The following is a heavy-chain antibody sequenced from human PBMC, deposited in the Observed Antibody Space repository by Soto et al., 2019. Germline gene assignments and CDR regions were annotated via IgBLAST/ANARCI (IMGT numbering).Heavy chain of an antibody. J-gene: IGHJ4*02. CDR1: GFTFNNYA. V-gene: IGHV3-23*01. Sequence: GGSLRLSCAASGFTFNNYAMSWVRQAPGKGLEWVSTISGSGGSTYYADSVKGRFTISRDNSKNTLYLQMNSLRPEDTAVYYCAKALTGYRYYFDYWGQGTLVTVSS. CDR2: ISGSGGST. D-gene: IGHD3-9*01. CDR3: AKALTGYRYYFDY.